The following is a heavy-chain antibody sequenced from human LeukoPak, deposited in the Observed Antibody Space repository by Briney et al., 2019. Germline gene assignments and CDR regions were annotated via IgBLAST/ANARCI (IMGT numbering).Heavy chain of an antibody. CDR3: AKDFVTMVRGVIRDWFDP. CDR1: GFTFSSYS. J-gene: IGHJ5*02. Sequence: GGSLRLSCAASGFTFSSYSMNWVRQAPGKGLEWVSAISGSGGSTYYADSVKGRFTISRDNSKNTLYLQMNSLRAEDTAVYYCAKDFVTMVRGVIRDWFDPWGQGTLVTVSS. V-gene: IGHV3-23*01. D-gene: IGHD3-10*01. CDR2: ISGSGGST.